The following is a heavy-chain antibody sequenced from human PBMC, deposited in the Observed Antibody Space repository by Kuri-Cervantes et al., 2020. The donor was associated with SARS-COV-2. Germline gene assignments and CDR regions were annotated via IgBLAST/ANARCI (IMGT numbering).Heavy chain of an antibody. D-gene: IGHD3-10*01. V-gene: IGHV3-20*04. Sequence: GESLKISCAASGFTFDDYGMSWVRQAPGKGLEWVSGINWNGGSTGYADSVKGRFTISRDNAKNSLYLQMNSLRAEDTAVYYCARAQNTYGSGSYVYFQHWGQGTLVTVSS. CDR3: ARAQNTYGSGSYVYFQH. CDR2: INWNGGST. J-gene: IGHJ1*01. CDR1: GFTFDDYG.